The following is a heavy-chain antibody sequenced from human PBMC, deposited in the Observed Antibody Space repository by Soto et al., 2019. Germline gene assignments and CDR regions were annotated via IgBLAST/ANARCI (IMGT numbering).Heavy chain of an antibody. CDR2: ISNSGSTI. J-gene: IGHJ4*02. V-gene: IGHV3-11*01. CDR1: GFIFSDFY. CDR3: ARRVALDY. Sequence: GGSLRLSWAASGFIFSDFYMSWVRQAPGKGLEWVSYISNSGSTIYYADSVKGRFTISRDNAKNSLYLQMTSLRAEDTAVYFCARRVALDYWGQGTLVTVSS.